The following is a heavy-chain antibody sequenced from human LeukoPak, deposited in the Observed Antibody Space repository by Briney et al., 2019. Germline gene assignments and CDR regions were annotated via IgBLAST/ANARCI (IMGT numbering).Heavy chain of an antibody. J-gene: IGHJ5*02. D-gene: IGHD3-10*01. V-gene: IGHV1-18*01. CDR3: ARDMYYYSRTGFDP. Sequence: ASVKVSCKTSGYTFNSYGISWVRQAPGQGLEWMGWISAYNLNTNYAQKFQGRVTMTTDTSTSTAYMELRSLRSDDTAVYYCARDMYYYSRTGFDPWGQGTLVTVSP. CDR2: ISAYNLNT. CDR1: GYTFNSYG.